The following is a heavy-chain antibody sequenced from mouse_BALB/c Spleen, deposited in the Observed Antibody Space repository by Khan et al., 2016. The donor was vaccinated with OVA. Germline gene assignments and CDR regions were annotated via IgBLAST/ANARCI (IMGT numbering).Heavy chain of an antibody. CDR2: INPTSGYT. Sequence: QVQLQQSGAERAKPGASVKMSCKASGYTFTTYWMHWVKQRHGQGLEWIGYINPTSGYTDYNEKFKDRATLSADKSSSTAYMQLSSLTSEDSAVYYCTRDRIDYWGQGTTLTVSS. J-gene: IGHJ2*01. V-gene: IGHV1-7*01. CDR3: TRDRIDY. CDR1: GYTFTTYW.